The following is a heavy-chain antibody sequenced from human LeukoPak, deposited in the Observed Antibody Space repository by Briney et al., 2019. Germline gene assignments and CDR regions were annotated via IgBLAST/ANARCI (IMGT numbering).Heavy chain of an antibody. D-gene: IGHD2-2*01. CDR3: ARDSCSSTSCYFWRGHSNWFDP. Sequence: IPSETLSLTCAVYGGSFSGYYWSWIRQPPGKGLEWIGSIYYSGSTYYNPSLKSRVTISVDTSKNQFSLKLSSVTAADTAMYYCARDSCSSTSCYFWRGHSNWFDPWGQGTLVTVSS. CDR1: GGSFSGYY. V-gene: IGHV4-34*01. CDR2: IYYSGST. J-gene: IGHJ5*02.